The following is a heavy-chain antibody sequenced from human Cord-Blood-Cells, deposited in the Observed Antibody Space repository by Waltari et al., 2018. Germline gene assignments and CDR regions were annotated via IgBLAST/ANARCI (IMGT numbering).Heavy chain of an antibody. CDR1: GGSFSGYY. CDR2: INHSGST. V-gene: IGHV4-34*01. D-gene: IGHD7-27*01. J-gene: IGHJ3*02. CDR3: ARPLPGDDAFDI. Sequence: QVQLQQWGAGLLKPSETLSLTCAVYGGSFSGYYWSWIRQPPGKGLEWIGEINHSGSTNYNPPLNSRVTISVDTSKNQFSLKLSSVTAADTAVYYCARPLPGDDAFDIWGQGTMVTVSS.